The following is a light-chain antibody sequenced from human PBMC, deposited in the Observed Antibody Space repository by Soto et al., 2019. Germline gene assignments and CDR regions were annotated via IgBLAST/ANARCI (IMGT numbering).Light chain of an antibody. Sequence: PGETATLSCRASQSVTSTYLAWYQQRPGQSPRLIIYGGSTRATGFPDRFSGGGSGTDFTLTISRLEPEDSAVYYCHCQQFDSSRIYSFGQGTKLEI. V-gene: IGKV3-20*01. CDR2: GGS. CDR3: QQFDSSRIYS. J-gene: IGKJ2*03. CDR1: QSVTSTY.